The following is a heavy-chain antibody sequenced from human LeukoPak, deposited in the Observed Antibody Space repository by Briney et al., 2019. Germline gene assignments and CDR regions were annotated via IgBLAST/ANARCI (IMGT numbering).Heavy chain of an antibody. V-gene: IGHV3-21*01. CDR1: GSTFSSYS. CDR2: ISSSSSYI. D-gene: IGHD5-12*01. CDR3: ARDAGWVATNAADY. Sequence: GGSLRLACAASGSTFSSYSMTWVRQAPGMGLEWVSSISSSSSYIYYADSVKGRFTISRDNAKNSLYLQMNSLRAEDTAVYYCARDAGWVATNAADYWGQGTLVTVSS. J-gene: IGHJ4*02.